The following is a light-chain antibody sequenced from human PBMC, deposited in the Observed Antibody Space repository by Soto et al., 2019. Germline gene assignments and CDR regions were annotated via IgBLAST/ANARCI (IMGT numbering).Light chain of an antibody. J-gene: IGKJ1*01. CDR3: QQYGSSPT. CDR2: GAS. CDR1: PSVSSSY. Sequence: EIVLTHSPGTLSLSPGERATLSCRASPSVSSSYLAWYQQKPGQAPRLLIYGASSRATGIPDRFYGSGSGTYFTLTISRLEPEDFAVYYCQQYGSSPTFGQGTKVEIK. V-gene: IGKV3-20*01.